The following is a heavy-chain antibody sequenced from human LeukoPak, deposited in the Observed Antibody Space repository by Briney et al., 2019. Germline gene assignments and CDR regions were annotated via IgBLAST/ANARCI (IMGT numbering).Heavy chain of an antibody. Sequence: RSGGSLRLSCAASGFTFSSYSMNWVRQAPGKGLEWVSSISSSSSYIYYADSVKGRFTISRENAKNSLYLQRNSRRAEDTAVYYWASRSGYSSDNGMVVWGKGTRITVSS. V-gene: IGHV3-21*01. CDR3: ASRSGYSSDNGMVV. CDR1: GFTFSSYS. CDR2: ISSSSSYI. D-gene: IGHD6-19*01. J-gene: IGHJ6*04.